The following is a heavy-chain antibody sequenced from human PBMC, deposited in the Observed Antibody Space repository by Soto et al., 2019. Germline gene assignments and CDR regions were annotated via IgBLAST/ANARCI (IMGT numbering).Heavy chain of an antibody. CDR3: AKDSCSGGSCYPTFDY. CDR1: GFTFDDYA. CDR2: ISWNSGSI. J-gene: IGHJ4*02. Sequence: DVQLVESGGGLVQPGRSLRLSCAASGFTFDDYAMHWVRQAPGKGLEWVSGISWNSGSIGYADSVKGRFTISRDNAKNSLYLQMNSLRAEDTALYYCAKDSCSGGSCYPTFDYWGQGTLVTVSS. V-gene: IGHV3-9*01. D-gene: IGHD2-15*01.